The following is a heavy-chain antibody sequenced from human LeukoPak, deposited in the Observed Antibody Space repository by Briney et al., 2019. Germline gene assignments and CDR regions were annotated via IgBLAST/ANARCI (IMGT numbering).Heavy chain of an antibody. Sequence: PSETLSLTCTVSGISMSGYYWSWIRQPPGKGLEWIGYIYYSGSTNYNPSLKSRVTLSVDTSKNQFSLKLSSVTAADTAVYYCVRESGATFDYWGQGTLVTVSS. J-gene: IGHJ4*02. CDR3: VRESGATFDY. CDR1: GISMSGYY. D-gene: IGHD1-26*01. V-gene: IGHV4-59*01. CDR2: IYYSGST.